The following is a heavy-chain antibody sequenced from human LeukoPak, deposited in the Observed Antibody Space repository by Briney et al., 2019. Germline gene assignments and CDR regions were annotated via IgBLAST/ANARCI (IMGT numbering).Heavy chain of an antibody. CDR2: TYYRSTWYN. J-gene: IGHJ5*02. CDR3: ARRLTQYDCFDP. D-gene: IGHD2-2*01. Sequence: RSQTLSLTCAISGGSVSSSSVTWNWIRQSPSRGLEWLGRTYYRSTWYNDYAVSVRGRITVNPDTSKNQFSLHLNSVTPEDTAVYYCARRLTQYDCFDPWGQGILVTVSS. V-gene: IGHV6-1*01. CDR1: GGSVSSSSVT.